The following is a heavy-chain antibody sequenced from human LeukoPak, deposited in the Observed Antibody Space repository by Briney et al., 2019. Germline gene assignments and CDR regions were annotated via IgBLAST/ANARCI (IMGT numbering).Heavy chain of an antibody. CDR2: INHSGST. V-gene: IGHV4-34*01. Sequence: SETLSLTCADYGGSFSGYYWSWIRQPPGKGLEWIGEINHSGSTNYNPSLKSRVTISVDTSKNQFSLKLSSVTAADTAVYYCARDKRPSSGYYYFDYWGQGTLVTVSS. J-gene: IGHJ4*02. CDR3: ARDKRPSSGYYYFDY. CDR1: GGSFSGYY. D-gene: IGHD3-22*01.